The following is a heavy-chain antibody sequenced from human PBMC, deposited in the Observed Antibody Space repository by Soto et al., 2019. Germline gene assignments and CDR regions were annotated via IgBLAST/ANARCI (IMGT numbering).Heavy chain of an antibody. CDR2: TSYDGSNK. Sequence: QVQLVESGGGVVQPGRSLRLSCAASGFTFSSYAMHWVRQAPGKGLEWVAVTSYDGSNKYYADSVKGRFTISRDNSKNTLYLQVNSLRAEDTAVYYCAGEGMTTVTNWFDPWGQGTLVTVSS. CDR3: AGEGMTTVTNWFDP. J-gene: IGHJ5*02. V-gene: IGHV3-30-3*01. CDR1: GFTFSSYA. D-gene: IGHD4-17*01.